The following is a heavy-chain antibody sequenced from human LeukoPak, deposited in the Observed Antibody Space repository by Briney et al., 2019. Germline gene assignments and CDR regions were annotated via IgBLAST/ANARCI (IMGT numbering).Heavy chain of an antibody. CDR1: GFTFSSYT. V-gene: IGHV3-21*01. Sequence: GGSLRLSCAASGFTFSSYTMNWVRQAPGQRLEWVSSITSGSSYIYYADSVKGRFTISRDNAKSSLYLQMDSPRAEDTAVYYCARDPYSGNYGAYYYYYMDVWGKGTTVTISS. CDR3: ARDPYSGNYGAYYYYYMDV. D-gene: IGHD1-26*01. J-gene: IGHJ6*03. CDR2: ITSGSSYI.